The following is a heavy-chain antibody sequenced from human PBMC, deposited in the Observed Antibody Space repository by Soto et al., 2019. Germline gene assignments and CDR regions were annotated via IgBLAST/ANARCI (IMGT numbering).Heavy chain of an antibody. J-gene: IGHJ6*02. CDR2: INHSGST. CDR3: VRGNCTNGGFLRHYYYYGMDV. CDR1: GGSFSGYY. V-gene: IGHV4-34*01. Sequence: SETLSLTCAVYGGSFSGYYCSWIRQPPGQGLEWIGEINHSGSTNYNPSLTSRVTISVDTSKNQFSLKLSSVPAAGKAVYYCVRGNCTNGGFLRHYYYYGMDVWGPGTPVTVS. D-gene: IGHD2-8*01.